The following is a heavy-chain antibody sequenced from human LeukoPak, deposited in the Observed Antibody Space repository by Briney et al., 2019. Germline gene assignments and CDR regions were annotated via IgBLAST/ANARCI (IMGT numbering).Heavy chain of an antibody. CDR2: IDWDDDK. CDR1: GFSLSTSGMC. V-gene: IGHV2-70*11. Sequence: SGPTLVKPTQTLTLTCTFSGFSLSTSGMCVSWIRQPPGMAVESLARIDWDDDKYYSTSLKTRLTISKDTSKNQVVLTMTNMDPVDTATYYCARMTSGSYGKRAFDPWGQGTLVTVCS. CDR3: ARMTSGSYGKRAFDP. J-gene: IGHJ5*02. D-gene: IGHD3-10*01.